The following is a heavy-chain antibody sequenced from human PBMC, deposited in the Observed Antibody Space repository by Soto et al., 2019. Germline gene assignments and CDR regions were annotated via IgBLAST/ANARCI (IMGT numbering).Heavy chain of an antibody. CDR1: GFTFSSYA. D-gene: IGHD4-17*01. Sequence: GGSLRLSCAASGFTFSSYAMSWVRQAPGKGPECVSGILSSGGNTYYADSVKGRFTISRDNSKNTLYLQMNSLRAEDTAVYYCATGYGDYELPLHYYYYGMDVWGQGTTVTVSS. J-gene: IGHJ6*02. CDR2: ILSSGGNT. V-gene: IGHV3-23*01. CDR3: ATGYGDYELPLHYYYYGMDV.